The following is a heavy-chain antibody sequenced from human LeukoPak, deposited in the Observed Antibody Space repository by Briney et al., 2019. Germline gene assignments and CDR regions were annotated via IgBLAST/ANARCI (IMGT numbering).Heavy chain of an antibody. CDR3: ARRAAFDY. J-gene: IGHJ4*02. CDR1: GFTFSSYS. Sequence: PGGSLRLSCAASGFTFSSYSMNWLRQTPGKGLEWISYISSINIIYYADSVKGRFTISRDNAKNSLYLQMNSLRAEDTGVYYCARRAAFDYWGQGTVVTVSS. CDR2: ISSINII. V-gene: IGHV3-48*01.